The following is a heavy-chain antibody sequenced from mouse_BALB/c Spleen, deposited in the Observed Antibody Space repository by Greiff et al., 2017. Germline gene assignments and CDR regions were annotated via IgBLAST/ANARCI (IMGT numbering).Heavy chain of an antibody. V-gene: IGHV1-37*01. J-gene: IGHJ2*01. CDR1: GYSFTGYF. Sequence: EVQLQQSGPELVKPGASVKISCKASGYSFTGYFMNWVKQSHGKSLEWIGRINPYNGDTFYNQKFKGKATLTVDKSSSTAHMELLSLTSEDSAVYYCGKGPSYYGSSYDYFDYWGQGTTLTVSS. CDR3: GKGPSYYGSSYDYFDY. D-gene: IGHD1-1*01. CDR2: INPYNGDT.